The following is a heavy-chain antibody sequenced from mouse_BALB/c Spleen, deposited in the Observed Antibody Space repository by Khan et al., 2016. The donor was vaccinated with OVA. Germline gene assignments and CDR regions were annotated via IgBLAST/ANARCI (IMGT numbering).Heavy chain of an antibody. CDR2: INTYTGEP. V-gene: IGHV9-3-1*01. D-gene: IGHD2-10*01. CDR3: ARPPYFSYAMDN. J-gene: IGHJ4*01. CDR1: GHTFTNFG. Sequence: QIQLVQSGPELKKPGETVKISCKASGHTFTNFGMNWVKQAPGKGLKWMGWINTYTGEPTYADDFNGRFAFSLEASASTAYLQINNLTNEHTATYFCARPPYFSYAMDNWGQGTSVTVSS.